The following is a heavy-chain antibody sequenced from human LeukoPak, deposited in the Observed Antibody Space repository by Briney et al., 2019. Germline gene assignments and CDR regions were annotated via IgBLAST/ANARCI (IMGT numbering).Heavy chain of an antibody. CDR2: IIPIFGTA. Sequence: SVKVSCKASGGTFSSYAISWVRQAPGQGLEWMGGIIPIFGTADYAQKFQGRVTITADKSTSTAYMELSSLRSEDTAVYYCARVPAATTNNWFDPWGQGTLVTVSS. D-gene: IGHD2-2*01. J-gene: IGHJ5*02. CDR3: ARVPAATTNNWFDP. V-gene: IGHV1-69*06. CDR1: GGTFSSYA.